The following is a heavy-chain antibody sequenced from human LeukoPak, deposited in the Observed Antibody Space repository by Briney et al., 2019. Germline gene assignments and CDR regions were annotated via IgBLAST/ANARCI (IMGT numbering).Heavy chain of an antibody. D-gene: IGHD1-26*01. CDR2: ISSDGGST. CDR1: RFTFSNYA. CDR3: VKDLSGSYYDY. V-gene: IGHV3-64D*06. Sequence: GGSLRLSCSASRFTFSNYAMHWVRQAPGKGLEYVSAISSDGGSTYYPDSVKGRFTISRDNSKSTLYLQMSSLRPEDTAVYYCVKDLSGSYYDYWGQGTLVTVSS. J-gene: IGHJ4*02.